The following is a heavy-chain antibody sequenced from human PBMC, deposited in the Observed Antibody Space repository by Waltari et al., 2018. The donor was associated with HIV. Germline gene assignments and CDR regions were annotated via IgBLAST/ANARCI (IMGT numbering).Heavy chain of an antibody. CDR3: ARGLSYFDGKPLPWYLDL. V-gene: IGHV3-48*02. J-gene: IGHJ2*01. CDR2: MGTTPTAR. Sequence: GGGSIQPGESLRLSCVASGFSLSSYSVNWLRQTPGKALEWVSYMGTTPTARYYEDSVRDRFTVFADKTKQSVYLQISNLQDGDSAIYYCARGLSYFDGKPLPWYLDLWGRGSRVTVAS. D-gene: IGHD3-9*01. CDR1: GFSLSSYS.